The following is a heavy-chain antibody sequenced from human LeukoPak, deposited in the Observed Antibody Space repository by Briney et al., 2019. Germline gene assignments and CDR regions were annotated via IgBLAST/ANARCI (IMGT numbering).Heavy chain of an antibody. Sequence: SETLSLTCTVSGGSISSGSYYWGWIRQPPGKGLEWIGSIYSSGSTYYNPSLKSRVTISVDTSKNQFSLKLSSVTAADTAVYYCARLDDYYYGMDVWGQGTTVTVSS. CDR1: GGSISSGSYY. J-gene: IGHJ6*02. D-gene: IGHD1-1*01. CDR2: IYSSGST. V-gene: IGHV4-39*07. CDR3: ARLDDYYYGMDV.